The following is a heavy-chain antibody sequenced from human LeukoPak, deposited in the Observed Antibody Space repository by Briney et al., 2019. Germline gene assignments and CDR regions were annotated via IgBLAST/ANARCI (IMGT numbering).Heavy chain of an antibody. Sequence: SETLSLTCAVYGGSFSGYYWSWIRQPPGKGLEWIGEINHSGSTNYNPSLKSRVTISVDTSKNQFSLKLSSVTAADTAVYYCARGPPPYYFDYWGQGTLVTVSS. V-gene: IGHV4-34*01. J-gene: IGHJ4*02. CDR1: GGSFSGYY. CDR3: ARGPPPYYFDY. CDR2: INHSGST.